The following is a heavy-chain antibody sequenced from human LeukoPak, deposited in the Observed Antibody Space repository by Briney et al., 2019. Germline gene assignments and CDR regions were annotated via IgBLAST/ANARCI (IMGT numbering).Heavy chain of an antibody. Sequence: NHGESLKISCKGSGYTFTSYWIGWVRQMPGKGLEWMGIIYPGDSDTTYSPSFQGQVTISADKSISTAYLQWSSLKASDTAMYYCARGQSPGKLLYYGMDVWGQGTTVTVSS. V-gene: IGHV5-51*01. D-gene: IGHD4-23*01. J-gene: IGHJ6*02. CDR3: ARGQSPGKLLYYGMDV. CDR2: IYPGDSDT. CDR1: GYTFTSYW.